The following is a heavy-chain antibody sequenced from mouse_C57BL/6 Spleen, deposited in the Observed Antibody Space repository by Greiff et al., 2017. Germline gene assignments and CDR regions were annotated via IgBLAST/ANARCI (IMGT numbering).Heavy chain of an antibody. V-gene: IGHV1-54*01. CDR1: GYAFTNYL. CDR3: SGAGGSYCDYGGWFAY. CDR2: INPGSGGT. D-gene: IGHD2-4*01. Sequence: QVQLQQSGAELVRPGTSVKVSCKASGYAFTNYLIEWVKQRPGQGLEWIGVINPGSGGTNYNEKFKGKATLTADKSSSSAYMQLSSLTSEDAAVYFCSGAGGSYCDYGGWFAYWGQGTLVTVSA. J-gene: IGHJ3*01.